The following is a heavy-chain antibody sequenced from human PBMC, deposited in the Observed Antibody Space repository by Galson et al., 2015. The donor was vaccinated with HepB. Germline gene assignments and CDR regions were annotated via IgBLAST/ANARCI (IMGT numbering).Heavy chain of an antibody. V-gene: IGHV4-59*01. J-gene: IGHJ2*01. CDR2: IYYSGST. CDR1: GGSISSYY. CDR3: ARAEGVLYSRGWNKRSSDWYFDL. D-gene: IGHD6-19*01. Sequence: ETLSLTCTVSGGSISSYYWSWIRQPPGKGLEWIGYIYYSGSTNYNPSLKSRVTISVDTSKKQFSLNLSSVTAADTAVYYCARAEGVLYSRGWNKRSSDWYFDLWGRDTLVTVSS.